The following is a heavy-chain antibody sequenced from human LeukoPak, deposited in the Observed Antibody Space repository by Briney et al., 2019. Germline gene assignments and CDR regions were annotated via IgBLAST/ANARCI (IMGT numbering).Heavy chain of an antibody. V-gene: IGHV1-2*02. CDR3: GRTLLQFDD. J-gene: IGHJ4*02. CDR2: INPKIGGT. Sequence: ASVKVSCIASGYTFTANYMHWVRHAPGQGHEWMGWINPKIGGTKYAQTLQGRVTPTTDTSISTTYIELCSLGSDGPAVYYRGRTLLQFDDRGKGTLVTVS. CDR1: GYTFTANY.